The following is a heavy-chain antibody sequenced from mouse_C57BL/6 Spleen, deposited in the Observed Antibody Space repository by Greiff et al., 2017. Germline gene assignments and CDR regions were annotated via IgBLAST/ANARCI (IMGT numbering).Heavy chain of an antibody. CDR1: GFTFNTYA. Sequence: EVQGVESGGGLVQPKGSLKLSCAASGFTFNTYAMHWVRQAPGKGLEWVARIRRKSSNYATYYADSVKDRFTISRDDSQNMLYLQMNNLKTEDTAMYYCVSEDGNNVRAMDYWGQGTSVTVSS. D-gene: IGHD2-1*01. CDR3: VSEDGNNVRAMDY. J-gene: IGHJ4*01. CDR2: IRRKSSNYAT. V-gene: IGHV10-3*01.